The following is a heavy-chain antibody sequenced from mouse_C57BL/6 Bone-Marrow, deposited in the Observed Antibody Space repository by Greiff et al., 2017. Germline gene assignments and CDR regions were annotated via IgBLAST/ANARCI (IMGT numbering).Heavy chain of an antibody. CDR2: ISYSGST. Sequence: VHVKQSGPGLAKPSQTLSLTCSVTGYSITSDYWNWIRKFPGNKLEYMGYISYSGSTYYNPSLKSRISITRDTSKNQYYLQSNSVTTEDTATYYCARGGWAEDYAMDYWGQGTSVTVSS. CDR1: GYSITSDY. V-gene: IGHV3-8*01. D-gene: IGHD3-2*02. CDR3: ARGGWAEDYAMDY. J-gene: IGHJ4*01.